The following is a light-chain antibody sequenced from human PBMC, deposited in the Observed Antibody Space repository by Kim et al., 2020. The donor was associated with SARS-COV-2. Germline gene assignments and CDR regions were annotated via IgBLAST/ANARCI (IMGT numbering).Light chain of an antibody. V-gene: IGKV3-20*01. Sequence: EVVLTQSPGTLSLSPGERATLSCRASQSVSSNYLAWYQQKPGQAPRLLIYGASSRATGIPDRFSGSGSETDFTLTISGLEPEDFAVYYCQRYGRPPWYTFGQGTKLEIK. CDR1: QSVSSNY. CDR2: GAS. CDR3: QRYGRPPWYT. J-gene: IGKJ2*01.